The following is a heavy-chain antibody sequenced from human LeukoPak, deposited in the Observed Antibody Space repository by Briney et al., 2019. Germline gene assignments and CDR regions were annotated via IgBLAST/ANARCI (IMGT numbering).Heavy chain of an antibody. D-gene: IGHD3-10*01. CDR3: ARGPAVGELIN. CDR1: GGSFSGYY. CDR2: INHSGST. Sequence: SETLSLTCAVYGGSFSGYYWSWIRQPPGKGLEWIGEINHSGSTNYNPSLKSRVTISVDTSKNQFSLKLSSVTAADTAVYYCARGPAVGELINWGQGTLVTVSS. V-gene: IGHV4-34*01. J-gene: IGHJ4*02.